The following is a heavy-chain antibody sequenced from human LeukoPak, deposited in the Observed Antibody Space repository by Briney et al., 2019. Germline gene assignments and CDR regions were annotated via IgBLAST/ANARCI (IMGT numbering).Heavy chain of an antibody. D-gene: IGHD3-9*01. V-gene: IGHV3-48*03. CDR1: GFTFSSYE. CDR2: ISSSGSTI. J-gene: IGHJ6*03. Sequence: GSPRLSCAASGFTFSSYEMNWVRQAPGKGLEWVSYISSSGSTIYYSDSVKGRFTISRDNAKNSLYLQMNSLRAEDTAVYYCARDTLHYDILTGYERYYMDVWGKGTTVTVSS. CDR3: ARDTLHYDILTGYERYYMDV.